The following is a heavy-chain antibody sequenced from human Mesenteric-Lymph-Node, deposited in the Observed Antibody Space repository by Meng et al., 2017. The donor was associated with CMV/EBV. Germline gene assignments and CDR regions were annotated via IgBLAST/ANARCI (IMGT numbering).Heavy chain of an antibody. CDR1: GDSIISSSYY. V-gene: IGHV4-39*07. Sequence: GPLRLSCTVFGDSIISSSYYWGWIRQPPGKGLEWIGSIYYTGTTYYNPSLKSRVTISLETSKHQFSLRLTSVTAADTAVYYCAREDLDYWGQGTLVTVSS. J-gene: IGHJ4*02. CDR2: IYYTGTT. CDR3: AREDLDY.